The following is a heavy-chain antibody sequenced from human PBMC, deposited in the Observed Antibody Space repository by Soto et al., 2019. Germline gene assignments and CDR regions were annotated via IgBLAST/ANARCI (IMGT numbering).Heavy chain of an antibody. J-gene: IGHJ5*02. CDR1: GGTFSSYA. D-gene: IGHD2-15*01. Sequence: QVQLVQSGAEVKKPGSSVKVSCKASGGTFSSYAISWVRQVPGQGLEWMGGIIPIFGTANYAQKFQGRVTITADESTSTAYMELSSLRSEDTAVYYCARNGVATVVTPNWFDPWGQGTLVTVSS. CDR2: IIPIFGTA. V-gene: IGHV1-69*01. CDR3: ARNGVATVVTPNWFDP.